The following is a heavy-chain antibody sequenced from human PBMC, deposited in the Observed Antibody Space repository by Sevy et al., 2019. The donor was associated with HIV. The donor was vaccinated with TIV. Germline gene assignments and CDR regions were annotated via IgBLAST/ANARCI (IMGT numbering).Heavy chain of an antibody. J-gene: IGHJ4*02. V-gene: IGHV3-21*01. D-gene: IGHD3-22*01. CDR2: IGRTGSDM. CDR3: VGGNDREY. CDR1: GFTFGTYT. Sequence: GGSLRLSCAASGFTFGTYTMSWVRQAPGKGLEWLSSIGRTGSDMYYGDSLRGRFTISRDNARDSVFLQMNSLGVEDTGVYYCVGGNDREYWGRRTLVTVSS.